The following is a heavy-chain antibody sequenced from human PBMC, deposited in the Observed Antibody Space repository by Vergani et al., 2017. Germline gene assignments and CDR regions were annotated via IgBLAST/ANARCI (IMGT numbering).Heavy chain of an antibody. Sequence: QVQLQESGPGLVKPSQTLSLTCTVSGGSISSGGYYWSWIRQHPGKGLEWIGYIYYSGSTYYNPSLKSRVTISVDTSKNQFSLKLSSVTAADTAVYYCARAAANDFWSGSKFDPWGQGTLVTVSS. J-gene: IGHJ5*02. D-gene: IGHD3-3*01. CDR1: GGSISSGGYY. CDR3: ARAAANDFWSGSKFDP. CDR2: IYYSGST. V-gene: IGHV4-31*03.